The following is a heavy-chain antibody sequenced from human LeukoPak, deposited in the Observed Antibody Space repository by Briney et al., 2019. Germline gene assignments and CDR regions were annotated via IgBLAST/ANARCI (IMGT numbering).Heavy chain of an antibody. CDR1: GYSFTSYW. CDR3: ARLLGDGNGVLRGCFDY. CDR2: IYPGDSDT. V-gene: IGHV5-51*01. Sequence: GESLQISCQGFGYSFTSYWIGWVRQMPGKGLEWMGIIYPGDSDTKYSPSFQGQVTISADKSISTAYLQWSSLKASDTAMYYCARLLGDGNGVLRGCFDYWGQGTLVTVSS. J-gene: IGHJ4*02. D-gene: IGHD4-23*01.